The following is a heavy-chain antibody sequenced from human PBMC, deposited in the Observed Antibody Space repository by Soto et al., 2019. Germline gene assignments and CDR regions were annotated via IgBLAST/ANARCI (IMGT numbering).Heavy chain of an antibody. CDR3: AVPQWQLPLDY. CDR2: ISGSGGNI. D-gene: IGHD6-19*01. J-gene: IGHJ4*02. Sequence: EVQLLESGGGLEQPGKSLRLSCAASGFTFDNYAMSWVRQAPGKGLEWVSVISGSGGNIHYADSVRGRFTISRDNSTLTLYLQMNSLSVEVTAIYYCAVPQWQLPLDYWGQGTLVSVSS. V-gene: IGHV3-23*01. CDR1: GFTFDNYA.